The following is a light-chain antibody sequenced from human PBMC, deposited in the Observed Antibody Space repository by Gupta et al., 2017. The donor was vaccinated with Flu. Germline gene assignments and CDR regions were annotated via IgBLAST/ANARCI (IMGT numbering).Light chain of an antibody. CDR2: KTS. J-gene: IGKJ1*01. V-gene: IGKV1-5*03. Sequence: DIQMTQSPSTLSASVGDRVTVTRRASQSINSWLAWYQQKPGKAPKLLIYKTSNLETGVPSRFSGGASGTEFTLTITSLQPDDFATYYCQQYNTFTWTFGQGTKVEIK. CDR3: QQYNTFTWT. CDR1: QSINSW.